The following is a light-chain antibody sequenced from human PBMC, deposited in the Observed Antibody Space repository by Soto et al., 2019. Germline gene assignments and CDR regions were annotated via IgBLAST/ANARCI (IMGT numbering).Light chain of an antibody. CDR3: SSYTSSSTYV. J-gene: IGLJ1*01. CDR2: EVS. Sequence: QSALAQPASVSLSTGHSITISCTGTSSDVGGYNYVSLYQQHPGKAPKLMIYEVSNRPSGVSNRFSGSKSGNTASLTISGLQAEDEADYYCSSYTSSSTYVFGTGTKVTVL. CDR1: SSDVGGYNY. V-gene: IGLV2-14*01.